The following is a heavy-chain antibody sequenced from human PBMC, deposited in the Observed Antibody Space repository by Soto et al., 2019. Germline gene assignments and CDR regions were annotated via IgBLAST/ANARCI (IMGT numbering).Heavy chain of an antibody. J-gene: IGHJ3*02. CDR3: ARERGVLSEAFDI. CDR1: GDSVSNNSAA. Sequence: SHTLSLTCAISGDSVSNNSAAWNWIRQSPSRGLEWLGRTYYRSKWYHDYAPSVKSRITINPDTSKNHFSLQLNSMTPEDTAVYYCARERGVLSEAFDIWGRGTMVTVSS. D-gene: IGHD3-16*02. CDR2: TYYRSKWYH. V-gene: IGHV6-1*01.